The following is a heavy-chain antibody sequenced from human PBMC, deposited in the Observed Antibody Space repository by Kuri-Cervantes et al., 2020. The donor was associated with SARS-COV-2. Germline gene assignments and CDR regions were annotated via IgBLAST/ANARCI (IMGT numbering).Heavy chain of an antibody. Sequence: SETLSLTCTVSGYSISRGYYWGWIRQPPGKGLEWIGSIYHSGSTYYNPSLKSRVTISVDTSKNQFSLKLSSVTAADTAVYYCARPYGDDLNWYFDLWGRCTLVTVSS. CDR1: GYSISRGYY. CDR3: ARPYGDDLNWYFDL. D-gene: IGHD4-17*01. J-gene: IGHJ2*01. CDR2: IYHSGST. V-gene: IGHV4-38-2*02.